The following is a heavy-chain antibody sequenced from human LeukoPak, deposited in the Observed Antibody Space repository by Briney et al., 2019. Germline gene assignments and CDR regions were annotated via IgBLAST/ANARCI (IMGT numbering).Heavy chain of an antibody. CDR2: ITYDGSNK. CDR3: ARESRWPKGRGSDV. V-gene: IGHV3-30*01. D-gene: IGHD4-23*01. J-gene: IGHJ6*04. CDR1: GFTFSSYA. Sequence: PGGSLRLSCAASGFTFSSYAMPWVRQGPGKGLEWVAVITYDGSNKYYADSVKGRFTISRDNSKNTLFLQMNSLRAEETAVYYCARESRWPKGRGSDVWGKGTTVTVSS.